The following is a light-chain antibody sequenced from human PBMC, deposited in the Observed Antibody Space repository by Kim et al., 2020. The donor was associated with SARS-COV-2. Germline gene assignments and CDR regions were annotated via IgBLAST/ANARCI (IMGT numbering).Light chain of an antibody. CDR3: AAWDDKLNAIV. Sequence: QSVLTQPPSASETPGQRVSISCSGRSSNIGRSSVSWYHQLPGAAPKLLMSSNDQRPSGVPDRFSASKSGTSASLAISGLQSEDEADYYCAAWDDKLNAIVFGGGTQLTVL. J-gene: IGLJ2*01. CDR1: SSNIGRSS. V-gene: IGLV1-44*01. CDR2: SND.